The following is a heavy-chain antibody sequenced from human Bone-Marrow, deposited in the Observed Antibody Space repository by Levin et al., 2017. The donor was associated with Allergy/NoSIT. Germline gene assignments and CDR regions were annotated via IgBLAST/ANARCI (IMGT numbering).Heavy chain of an antibody. CDR2: ISAYNGNT. D-gene: IGHD2-15*01. CDR3: ARVRPPRPIVVVVAATQPNWFDP. CDR1: GYTFTSYG. V-gene: IGHV1-18*01. Sequence: ASVKVSCKASGYTFTSYGISWVRQAPGQGLEWMGWISAYNGNTNYAQKLQGRVTMTTDTSTSTAYMELRSLRSDDTAVYYCARVRPPRPIVVVVAATQPNWFDPWGQGTLVTVSS. J-gene: IGHJ5*02.